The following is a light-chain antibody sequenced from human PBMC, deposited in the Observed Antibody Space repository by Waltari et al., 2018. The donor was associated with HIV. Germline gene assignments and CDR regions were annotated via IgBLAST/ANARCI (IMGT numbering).Light chain of an antibody. CDR1: QEISSY. J-gene: IGKJ5*01. Sequence: IQLTQSPSFLSASVRDRVTITCRASQEISSYLAWYQQKPGEAPKLLIYAASTLQSGVPARFSGRGSGTEFTLTINSLQPEDFATYFCQHLNSFPITCGQGTRLEIK. V-gene: IGKV1-9*01. CDR2: AAS. CDR3: QHLNSFPIT.